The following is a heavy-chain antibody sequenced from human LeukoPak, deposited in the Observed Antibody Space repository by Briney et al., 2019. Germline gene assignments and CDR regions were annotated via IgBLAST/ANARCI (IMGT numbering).Heavy chain of an antibody. CDR3: ARGGPGGELPNFTDY. J-gene: IGHJ4*02. D-gene: IGHD1-7*01. CDR1: GGTFSSYA. V-gene: IGHV1-69*04. Sequence: SVKVSCKASGGTFSSYAISWVRQAPGQGLEWMGRIIPILGIANYAQKFQGRVTITADKSTSTAYMELSSLRSEDTAVHYCARGGPGGELPNFTDYWGQGTLVTVSS. CDR2: IIPILGIA.